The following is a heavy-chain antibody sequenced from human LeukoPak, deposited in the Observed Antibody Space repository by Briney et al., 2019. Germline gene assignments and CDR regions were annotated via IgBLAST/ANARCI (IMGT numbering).Heavy chain of an antibody. V-gene: IGHV3-11*01. CDR2: ISSSGSTI. Sequence: GGSLRLSCAASGFTFSDYYMSWIRQAPGKGLEWVSYISSSGSTIYYADSVKGRFTISRDNAKNSLYLQMNSLRAEDTAVYYCARDRSGSDSHYYYGMDVWGQGTTVTVSS. D-gene: IGHD1-26*01. J-gene: IGHJ6*02. CDR1: GFTFSDYY. CDR3: ARDRSGSDSHYYYGMDV.